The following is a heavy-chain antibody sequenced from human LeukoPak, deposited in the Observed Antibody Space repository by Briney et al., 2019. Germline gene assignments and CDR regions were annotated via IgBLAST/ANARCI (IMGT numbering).Heavy chain of an antibody. V-gene: IGHV3-74*01. CDR3: ARDQGSMILVRTTNWYFDL. CDR2: IKSDWST. J-gene: IGHJ2*01. D-gene: IGHD3-22*01. Sequence: GGSLRHSFAASGFTFSRYWMHWVRPAPGKGRVWVSRIKSDWSTNYADCVKGQFTIYRDNGKNSLYLQINSLRADDTAVYYCARDQGSMILVRTTNWYFDLWGRGTLVTVSS. CDR1: GFTFSRYW.